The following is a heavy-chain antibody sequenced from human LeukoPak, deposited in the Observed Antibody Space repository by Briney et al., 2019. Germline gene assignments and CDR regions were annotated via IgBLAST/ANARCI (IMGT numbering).Heavy chain of an antibody. CDR3: ARNPSIAYPFVT. Sequence: PGGSLRLSCAASGFTFSSYAMHWVRQAPGKGLEWVAVIYSGGSTYYADSVKGRFTISRDNSKNTLYLQMNSLRAEDTAVYYCARNPSIAYPFVTWGQGTLVTVSS. D-gene: IGHD2-2*01. CDR2: IYSGGST. CDR1: GFTFSSYA. J-gene: IGHJ4*02. V-gene: IGHV3-53*01.